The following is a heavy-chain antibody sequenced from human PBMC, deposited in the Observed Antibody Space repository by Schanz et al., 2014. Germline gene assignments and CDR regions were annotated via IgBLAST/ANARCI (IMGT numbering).Heavy chain of an antibody. Sequence: VQLVESGGGLVQPGGSLRLSCSGSGFTLRNYAIHWVRQAPGKGLEYVSAISSSGGGTYYADSVKGRFTISRDNSKNTLYVQLNSLRAEDTAVYYCAKDPYGSGNHYTYWGRGALVSVSS. CDR3: AKDPYGSGNHYTY. CDR2: ISSSGGGT. D-gene: IGHD3-10*01. V-gene: IGHV3-64*04. J-gene: IGHJ4*02. CDR1: GFTLRNYA.